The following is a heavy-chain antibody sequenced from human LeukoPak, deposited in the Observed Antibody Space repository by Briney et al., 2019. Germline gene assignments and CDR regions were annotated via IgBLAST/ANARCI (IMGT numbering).Heavy chain of an antibody. J-gene: IGHJ3*02. CDR1: GFTFSSYS. CDR2: ISSSSSYI. V-gene: IGHV3-21*01. Sequence: GGSLRLSCAASGFTFSSYSMNWVRQAPGKGLEWVSSISSSSSYIYYADSVKGRFTISRDNAKNSLYLQMNSLRAEDTPVYYCASANPVVPAALDAFDIWGQGTMVTVSS. D-gene: IGHD2-2*01. CDR3: ASANPVVPAALDAFDI.